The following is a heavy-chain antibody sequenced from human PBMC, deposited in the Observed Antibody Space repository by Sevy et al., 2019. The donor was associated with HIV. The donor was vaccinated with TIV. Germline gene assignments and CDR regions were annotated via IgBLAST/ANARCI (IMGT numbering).Heavy chain of an antibody. Sequence: GSLRLSCAASGFTFSSYAMSWVRQAPGKGLEWVSAISGSGGSTYYADSVKGRFTISRDNSKNTLYLQMNSLRTEDTAVYYCAKDPGSFAAGIPIDYWGQGTLVTVSS. CDR3: AKDPGSFAAGIPIDY. CDR1: GFTFSSYA. CDR2: ISGSGGST. D-gene: IGHD6-13*01. J-gene: IGHJ4*02. V-gene: IGHV3-23*01.